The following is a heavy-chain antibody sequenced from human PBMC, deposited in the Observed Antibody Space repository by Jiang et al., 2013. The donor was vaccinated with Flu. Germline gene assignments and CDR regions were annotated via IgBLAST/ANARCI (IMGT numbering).Heavy chain of an antibody. CDR3: AKDLSEWESLNYFDY. V-gene: IGHV3-30*02. Sequence: GVVQPGGSLRLSCAASGFTFSNYGMHWVRQAPGKGLEWVAFIRYDGRNKFYADSVKGRFTISRDNSKNTLYLQMNSLRVEDTAVYYCAKDLSEWESLNYFDYWGQGTLVTVSS. CDR1: GFTFSNYG. CDR2: IRYDGRNK. J-gene: IGHJ4*02. D-gene: IGHD1-26*01.